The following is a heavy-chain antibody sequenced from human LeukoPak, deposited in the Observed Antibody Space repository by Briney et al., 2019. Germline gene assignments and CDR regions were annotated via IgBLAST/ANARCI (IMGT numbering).Heavy chain of an antibody. Sequence: ETLSLTCAVYGGSFSGYYWSWIRQAPGKGLEWVSAISGGRDNTYYADSVKGRFTISRDTSKNTLYLQMNSLRAEDTAVYYCAKGDAYCGGDCYPDWGQGTLVIVSS. D-gene: IGHD2-21*02. V-gene: IGHV3-23*01. CDR3: AKGDAYCGGDCYPD. CDR1: GGSFSGYY. CDR2: ISGGRDNT. J-gene: IGHJ4*02.